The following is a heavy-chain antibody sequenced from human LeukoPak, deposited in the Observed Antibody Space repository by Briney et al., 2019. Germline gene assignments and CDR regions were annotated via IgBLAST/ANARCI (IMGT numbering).Heavy chain of an antibody. Sequence: SVKVSCKASGGTFSSYAISWVRQAPGQGLEWMGGIIPIFGTANYAQKFQGRVTITADESTSTAYMELSSLRSEDTAVYYCARASYYYGSGIGGLLYDYWGQGTLDTVSS. V-gene: IGHV1-69*01. CDR2: IIPIFGTA. J-gene: IGHJ4*02. CDR3: ARASYYYGSGIGGLLYDY. CDR1: GGTFSSYA. D-gene: IGHD3-10*01.